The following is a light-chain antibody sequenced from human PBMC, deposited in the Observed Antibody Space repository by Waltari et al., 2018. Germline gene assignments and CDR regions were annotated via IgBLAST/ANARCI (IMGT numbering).Light chain of an antibody. CDR3: YSYADTFTWV. CDR2: DVT. Sequence: QSALTQPRSVSGSPGPSVPLSCTGTSSDIGGYNYCSWYQQHPGKAPKLIIYDVTKRPSGVPDRFSASKSGNTASLTIAGLQADDEADYYCYSYADTFTWVFGGGTKLTVL. V-gene: IGLV2-11*01. J-gene: IGLJ3*02. CDR1: SSDIGGYNY.